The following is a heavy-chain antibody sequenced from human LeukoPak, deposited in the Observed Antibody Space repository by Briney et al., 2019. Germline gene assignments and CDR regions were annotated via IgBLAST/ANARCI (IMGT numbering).Heavy chain of an antibody. D-gene: IGHD4-17*01. CDR3: ASGGVSTVTTLRGYFQH. J-gene: IGHJ1*01. CDR2: IIPIFGTA. V-gene: IGHV1-69*06. Sequence: ASVKVSCKASGGTFSSYAISWVRQAPGQGLEWMGGIIPIFGTASYAQKFQGRVTITADKSTSTAYMELSSLRSEDTAVYYCASGGVSTVTTLRGYFQHWGQGTLVTVSS. CDR1: GGTFSSYA.